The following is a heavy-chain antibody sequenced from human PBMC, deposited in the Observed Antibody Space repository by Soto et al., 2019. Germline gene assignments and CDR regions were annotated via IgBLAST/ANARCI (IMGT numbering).Heavy chain of an antibody. CDR1: GFTFSSYA. J-gene: IGHJ4*02. Sequence: PGGSLRLSCAASGFTFSSYAMSWVRQAPGKGLEWVSAISGSGGSTYYADSVKGRFTISRDNSKNTLYLQMNSLRAEDTAVYYCAKRPGCGGDCYSIPYYFDYWGQGTLVTVSS. CDR3: AKRPGCGGDCYSIPYYFDY. CDR2: ISGSGGST. V-gene: IGHV3-23*01. D-gene: IGHD2-21*02.